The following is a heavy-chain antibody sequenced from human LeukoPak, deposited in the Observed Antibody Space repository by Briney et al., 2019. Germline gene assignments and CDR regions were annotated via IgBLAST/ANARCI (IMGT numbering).Heavy chain of an antibody. CDR3: ARVSRYSSSEAFGNDY. J-gene: IGHJ4*02. Sequence: ASVKVSCKASGYTFSNYGIQWLRQAPGQGLEWMGWINTNTGNPTYAQGFTGRFVFSLDTSVSTAYLQISSLKAEDTAVFYCARVSRYSSSEAFGNDYWGQGTLVTVSS. D-gene: IGHD6-13*01. CDR1: GYTFSNYG. CDR2: INTNTGNP. V-gene: IGHV7-4-1*02.